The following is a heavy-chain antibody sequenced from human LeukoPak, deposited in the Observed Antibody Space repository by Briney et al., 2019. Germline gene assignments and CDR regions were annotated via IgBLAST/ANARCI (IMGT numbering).Heavy chain of an antibody. D-gene: IGHD5-12*01. Sequence: GSLRLSCAASGFTFSDYSMNWVRQAAGKGVEWVSYIISSSSTVYYADSVMGRFIISRDNTNNSLYLQTNSLRDDDTAVYYGSRDVRWLRFVFDHWGQGIPVTVSS. V-gene: IGHV3-48*02. J-gene: IGHJ4*02. CDR3: SRDVRWLRFVFDH. CDR2: IISSSSTV. CDR1: GFTFSDYS.